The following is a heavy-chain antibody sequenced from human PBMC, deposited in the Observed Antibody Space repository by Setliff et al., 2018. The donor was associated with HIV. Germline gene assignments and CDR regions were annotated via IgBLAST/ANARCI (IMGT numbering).Heavy chain of an antibody. CDR3: ATDIVATLDY. CDR2: IKQDGSEK. D-gene: IGHD5-12*01. V-gene: IGHV3-7*01. Sequence: TGGSLRLSCAASGFTFSGYWMSWVRQAPGKGLELVANIKQDGSEKYYVDSVKGRFTISRDNAKNSLYLQMNSLRAEDTAVYYCATDIVATLDYWGQGTLVTVSS. CDR1: GFTFSGYW. J-gene: IGHJ4*02.